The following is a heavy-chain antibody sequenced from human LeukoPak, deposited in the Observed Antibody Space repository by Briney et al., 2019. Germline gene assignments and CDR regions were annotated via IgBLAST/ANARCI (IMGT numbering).Heavy chain of an antibody. CDR1: GFTFSSYA. CDR2: ISGSGGST. V-gene: IGHV3-23*01. J-gene: IGHJ6*02. D-gene: IGHD3-16*01. Sequence: GGSLRLSCAASGFTFSSYAMSWVRQAPGKGLEWVSAISGSGGSTYYADSVKGRFTISRDNSKNTLYLQMNSLRAEDTAVYYCAKDRPLGFGVTISYYYYGMDVWGQGTTVTVSS. CDR3: AKDRPLGFGVTISYYYYGMDV.